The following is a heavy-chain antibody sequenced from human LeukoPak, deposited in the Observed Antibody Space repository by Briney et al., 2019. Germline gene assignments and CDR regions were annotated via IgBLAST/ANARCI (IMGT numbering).Heavy chain of an antibody. CDR1: GFTFSSLG. CDR3: ARANGGNHC. D-gene: IGHD2-8*01. CDR2: IRYDGSNV. V-gene: IGHV3-30*02. J-gene: IGHJ4*02. Sequence: GGSLRLSRAASGFTFSSLGMHWVRQAPGKGLEWVAFIRYDGSNVYYADSVKGRFTISRDNSKNTLYLQMNSLRTEDTAIYYCARANGGNHCWGQGTLVTVSS.